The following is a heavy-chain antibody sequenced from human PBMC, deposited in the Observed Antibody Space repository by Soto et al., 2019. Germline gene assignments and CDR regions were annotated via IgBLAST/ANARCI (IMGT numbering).Heavy chain of an antibody. CDR1: GYSLSSVCH. J-gene: IGHJ4*01. CDR3: ARVHVMVVAGSTFDY. Sequence: SDPPSLTCTVSGYSLSSVCHWAWIRHPPGKGPEWIASIYHGGTTFYNPSLKSRITISVDTSNNQFSLKLTSVTAADTAVYYCARVHVMVVAGSTFDYWGHGTMVTGSS. D-gene: IGHD6-19*01. CDR2: IYHGGTT. V-gene: IGHV4-38-2*02.